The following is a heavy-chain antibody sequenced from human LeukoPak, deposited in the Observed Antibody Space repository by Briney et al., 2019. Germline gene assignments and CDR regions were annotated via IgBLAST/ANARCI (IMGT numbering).Heavy chain of an antibody. D-gene: IGHD3-22*01. CDR3: ALSRGGYYDSRSPSWAFDI. J-gene: IGHJ3*02. CDR1: GGSISSYF. CDR2: IYYSGST. Sequence: SETLSLTCTVSGGSISSYFWSWIRQPPGKGLEWIGYIYYSGSTNYNPSLKSRVTMSGDTSENQFSLKLSSVTAADTAAYYCALSRGGYYDSRSPSWAFDIWGQGTMVTVSS. V-gene: IGHV4-59*01.